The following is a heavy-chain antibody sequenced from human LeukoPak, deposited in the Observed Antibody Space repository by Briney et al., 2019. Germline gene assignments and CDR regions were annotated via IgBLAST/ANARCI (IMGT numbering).Heavy chain of an antibody. Sequence: SGGSLRLSCTASGFTFGDYAMSWVRQAPGKGLEWVGFIRSKAYGGTTEYAASVKGRFTISRDDSKSIAYLQMNSLKTEDTAVYYCTRGEDIVAFDPWGQGTLVTVSS. CDR3: TRGEDIVAFDP. D-gene: IGHD2-15*01. J-gene: IGHJ5*02. CDR2: IRSKAYGGTT. V-gene: IGHV3-49*04. CDR1: GFTFGDYA.